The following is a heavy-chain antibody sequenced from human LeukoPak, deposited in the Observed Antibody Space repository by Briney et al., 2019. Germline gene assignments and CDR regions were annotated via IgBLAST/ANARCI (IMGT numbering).Heavy chain of an antibody. V-gene: IGHV3-7*01. CDR3: ATTTYHYDSSGYGGYFDY. CDR2: INQDGSEK. D-gene: IGHD3-22*01. CDR1: GFTFSSYW. J-gene: IGHJ4*02. Sequence: GGSLRLSCAASGFTFSSYWMIWVRQAPGKGLECVANINQDGSEKKYVDSVKGRFTIAKENAKKSLYLQMNCLRAEDTAVYYCATTTYHYDSSGYGGYFDYWGQGTLVTVSS.